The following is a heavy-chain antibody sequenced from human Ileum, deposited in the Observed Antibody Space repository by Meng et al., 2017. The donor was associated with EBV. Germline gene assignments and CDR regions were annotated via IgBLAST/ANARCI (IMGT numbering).Heavy chain of an antibody. Sequence: QVQVQGPGPGTVTPSVTLSLSCAVSGDPISSNNWWSWARQPPGKGLEWIGEIYHSGSTNYNPSFKSLVTMSVDKSKNQISLNLSSVTAADTAVYYCASGRDYAWHSWGRGTLVTVSS. CDR1: GDPISSNNW. CDR2: IYHSGST. CDR3: ASGRDYAWHS. V-gene: IGHV4-4*02. D-gene: IGHD4-17*01. J-gene: IGHJ4*02.